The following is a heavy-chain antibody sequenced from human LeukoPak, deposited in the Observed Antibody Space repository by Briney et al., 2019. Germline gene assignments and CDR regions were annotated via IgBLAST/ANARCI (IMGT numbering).Heavy chain of an antibody. Sequence: PSETLSLTCTAPGGSVTSYHWTWIRQPPGKGLEWIGHIYYSGSTNYNPSLKSRVTISVDTSKNQFSLKVSSVTAADTAVYYCARRGGDFVLDYWAQGTLVTVSS. CDR1: GGSVTSYH. J-gene: IGHJ4*02. CDR3: ARRGGDFVLDY. V-gene: IGHV4-59*08. CDR2: IYYSGST. D-gene: IGHD2-21*02.